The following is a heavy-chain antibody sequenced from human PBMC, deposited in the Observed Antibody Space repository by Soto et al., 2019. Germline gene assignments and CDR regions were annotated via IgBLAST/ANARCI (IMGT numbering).Heavy chain of an antibody. CDR2: VSHDGRNT. D-gene: IGHD6-19*01. CDR1: GFTFSDYA. Sequence: VQLVESGGGVVQPGRSLRLSCAASGFTFSDYAMHWVRQAPGKGLEWVAVVSHDGRNTHYADSVKGRFTISRDSSKNTVSLEMNSLRAEDTAVYYCAKGGRQWLVTSDFNYWGQGALVTLSS. V-gene: IGHV3-30*18. CDR3: AKGGRQWLVTSDFNY. J-gene: IGHJ4*02.